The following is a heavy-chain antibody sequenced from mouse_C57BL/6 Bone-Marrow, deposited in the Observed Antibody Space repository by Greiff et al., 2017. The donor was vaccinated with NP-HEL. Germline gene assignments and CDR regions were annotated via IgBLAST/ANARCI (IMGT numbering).Heavy chain of an antibody. Sequence: QVQLQQSAAELVKPGASVKLSCKASGYTFTSYWMQWVKQRPGQGLEWIGEIDPSDSYTNYNQKFKGKATLTVDTSSSTAYMQLSSLTSEDSAVYYCARIYYDYDGPYFDVWGTGTTVTVSS. J-gene: IGHJ1*03. CDR2: IDPSDSYT. V-gene: IGHV1-50*01. D-gene: IGHD2-4*01. CDR1: GYTFTSYW. CDR3: ARIYYDYDGPYFDV.